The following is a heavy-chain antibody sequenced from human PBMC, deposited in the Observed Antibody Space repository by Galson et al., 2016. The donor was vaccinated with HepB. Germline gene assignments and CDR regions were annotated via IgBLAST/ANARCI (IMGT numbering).Heavy chain of an antibody. Sequence: SLRLSCAASGFNFSNYAMSWVRQPPGKGLEWISAISGGSDSTYYADSMKGRFTISRDNSKNTLYLQMNSLRADDTALYYCAKAATDYRGQGTLVTVSS. CDR2: ISGGSDST. CDR3: AKAATDY. V-gene: IGHV3-23*01. CDR1: GFNFSNYA. J-gene: IGHJ4*02.